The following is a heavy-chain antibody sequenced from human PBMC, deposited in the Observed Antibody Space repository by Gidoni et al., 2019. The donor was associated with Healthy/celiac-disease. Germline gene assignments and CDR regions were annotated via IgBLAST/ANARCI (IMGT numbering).Heavy chain of an antibody. Sequence: EVQLVQSGAEVKKPGASLKISCQASGYSFTSYRIGWVRQMPGKGLEWWGLIEPGDSDTRYSPSFQGQVTISADKSISTAYLQWSSLKASDTAMYYCARQARYDPSLDAFDIWGQGTMVTVSS. CDR3: ARQARYDPSLDAFDI. J-gene: IGHJ3*02. D-gene: IGHD5-12*01. CDR2: IEPGDSDT. V-gene: IGHV5-51*01. CDR1: GYSFTSYR.